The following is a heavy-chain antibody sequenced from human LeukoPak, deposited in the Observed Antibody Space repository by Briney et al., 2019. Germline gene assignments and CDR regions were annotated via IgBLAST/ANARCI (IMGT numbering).Heavy chain of an antibody. Sequence: ASVKVSCKASGYTFTGYYMHWVRQAPGQGLEWLGWINLNNGGTNYAEKFQGRVTMTRDTSISTAYMELNRLTSDDTAVYYCARDTSGYTRLDYWGQGTLVTVSS. J-gene: IGHJ4*02. V-gene: IGHV1-2*02. CDR1: GYTFTGYY. CDR3: ARDTSGYTRLDY. CDR2: INLNNGGT. D-gene: IGHD3-22*01.